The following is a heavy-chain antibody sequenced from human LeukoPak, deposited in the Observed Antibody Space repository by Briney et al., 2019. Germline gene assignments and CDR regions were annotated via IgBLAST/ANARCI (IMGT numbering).Heavy chain of an antibody. CDR2: ISAYNGNT. V-gene: IGHV1-18*01. CDR3: AKEVPCSSTSCWGMDV. Sequence: ASVKVSCKASGYTFTSYGISWVRQAPGQGLEWMGWISAYNGNTNYAQKFQGRVTITADESTSTAYMELNSLRAEDTAVYYCAKEVPCSSTSCWGMDVWGQGTTVTVSS. D-gene: IGHD2-2*01. CDR1: GYTFTSYG. J-gene: IGHJ6*02.